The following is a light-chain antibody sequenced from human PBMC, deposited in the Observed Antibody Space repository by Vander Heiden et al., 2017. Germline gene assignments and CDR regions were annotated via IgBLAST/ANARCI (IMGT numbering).Light chain of an antibody. CDR3: QQYGSSPLT. CDR1: QSVSSSY. J-gene: IGKJ3*01. CDR2: GAS. V-gene: IGKV3-20*01. Sequence: IVLTQSPGTLPLSPGERATLSCRASQSVSSSYLAWYQQKPGQAPRLLIYGASSRATGIPDRFSGSGSGTDFTLTISRLEPEDIAVYYCQQYGSSPLTFGHGTKVEIK.